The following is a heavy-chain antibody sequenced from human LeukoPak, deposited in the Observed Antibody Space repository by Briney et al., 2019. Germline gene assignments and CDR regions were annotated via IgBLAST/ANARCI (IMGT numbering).Heavy chain of an antibody. CDR2: ISYSGST. Sequence: TSETLSLTCTVSGGSISSYYWSWIRQPPGKGLEWIGYISYSGSTNYNPSLKSRVTISVDTSKNQFSLKLSSVTAADTAVYYCARVTYYYGSGSYEFYYFDYWGQGTLVTVSS. CDR3: ARVTYYYGSGSYEFYYFDY. D-gene: IGHD3-10*01. J-gene: IGHJ4*02. CDR1: GGSISSYY. V-gene: IGHV4-59*12.